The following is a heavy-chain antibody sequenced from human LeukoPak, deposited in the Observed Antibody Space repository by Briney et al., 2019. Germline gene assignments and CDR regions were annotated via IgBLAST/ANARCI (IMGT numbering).Heavy chain of an antibody. CDR3: AKDSLYSGSYYFGPFDY. CDR1: GFTFSSYA. V-gene: IGHV3-23*01. CDR2: ISGSGGST. D-gene: IGHD1-26*01. J-gene: IGHJ4*02. Sequence: PGGSLRLSCAASGFTFSSYAMSWVRQAPGKGLEWVSAISGSGGSTYYADSVKGRFTISRDNSKNTLYLQMNSLRAEDTAVYYCAKDSLYSGSYYFGPFDYWGQGTLVTVSS.